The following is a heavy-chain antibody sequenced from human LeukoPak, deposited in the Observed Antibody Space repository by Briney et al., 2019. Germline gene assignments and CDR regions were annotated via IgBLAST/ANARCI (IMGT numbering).Heavy chain of an antibody. CDR2: ISAYNGNT. CDR1: GYTFTSYG. D-gene: IGHD3-22*01. V-gene: IGHV1-18*01. CDR3: ARDRKYYYDSSGYYAFDC. Sequence: ASVKVSCKASGYTFTSYGISWVRQAPGQGLEWMGWISAYNGNTNYAQKLQGRVTMTTDTSTSTAYMELRSLRSDDTAVYYCARDRKYYYDSSGYYAFDCWGQGTLVTVSS. J-gene: IGHJ4*02.